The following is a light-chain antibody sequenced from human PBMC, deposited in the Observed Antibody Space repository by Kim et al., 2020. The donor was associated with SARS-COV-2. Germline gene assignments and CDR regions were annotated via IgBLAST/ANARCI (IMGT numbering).Light chain of an antibody. CDR2: IAS. Sequence: EIVMTQSPATLSMSPGERATLSCRASQSVNSNVAWYQQKPGQAPRLLIHIASTRATGIPARFSGSGSGTEFTLTIGSLQSEDFAVYYCQQYNNWPLTFGGGTKLEIK. CDR1: QSVNSN. CDR3: QQYNNWPLT. J-gene: IGKJ2*01. V-gene: IGKV3-15*01.